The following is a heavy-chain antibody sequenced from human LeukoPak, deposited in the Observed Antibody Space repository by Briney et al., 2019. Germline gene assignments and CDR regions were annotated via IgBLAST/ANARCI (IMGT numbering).Heavy chain of an antibody. D-gene: IGHD2-2*01. CDR1: GGSISTYY. V-gene: IGHV4-59*08. CDR2: IYYTGST. CDR3: ARFSPADYAPVVVDY. Sequence: PSETLSLTCTVSGGSISTYYWSWIRQPPGKGLEWIGYIYYTGSTNYNPSLKSRVTISVDTSKNQFSLKLSSVTAADTAVYYCARFSPADYAPVVVDYWGQGTLVTVSS. J-gene: IGHJ4*02.